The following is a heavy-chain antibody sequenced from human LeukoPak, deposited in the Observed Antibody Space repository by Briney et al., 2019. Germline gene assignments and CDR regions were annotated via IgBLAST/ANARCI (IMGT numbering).Heavy chain of an antibody. Sequence: PGGSLRLSCVASGLTFSNAWISWVRQAPGKGLEWVSLIYSGGSTYYADSVMGRSTISRDKSNTTLYLQMNSLRAEDTAVYYCATGGRSGVAFESWGQGTLVTVSS. D-gene: IGHD2-15*01. J-gene: IGHJ4*02. CDR2: IYSGGST. CDR3: ATGGRSGVAFES. CDR1: GLTFSNAW. V-gene: IGHV3-53*01.